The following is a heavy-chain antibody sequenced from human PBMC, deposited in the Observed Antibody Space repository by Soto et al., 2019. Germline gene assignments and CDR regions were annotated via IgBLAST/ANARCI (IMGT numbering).Heavy chain of an antibody. Sequence: SETLSLTCTVSGGSISSGDYYWSWIRQPPGKGLEWIGYIYHSGSTYYNPSLKSRVTISVDTSKNQFSLKVSSVTAADTAVYYCARLGGYCSSTSCYGYYGMDVWGQGTTVTVSS. D-gene: IGHD2-2*01. CDR2: IYHSGST. CDR3: ARLGGYCSSTSCYGYYGMDV. CDR1: GGSISSGDYY. J-gene: IGHJ6*02. V-gene: IGHV4-30-4*01.